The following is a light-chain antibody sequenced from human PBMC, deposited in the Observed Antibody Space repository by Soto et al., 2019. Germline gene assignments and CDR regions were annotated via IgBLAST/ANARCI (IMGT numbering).Light chain of an antibody. Sequence: DIQLTQSPSSLSASLGDRVTIXXRASQSISDYLNWDQQKPGKAPQIXRYAASRLQRVGPSMFSGSGAGTDFTLTISSLQPEDFATYSCPQSSSTPLTFGQGTKVEIK. V-gene: IGKV1-39*01. CDR3: PQSSSTPLT. CDR1: QSISDY. CDR2: AAS. J-gene: IGKJ1*01.